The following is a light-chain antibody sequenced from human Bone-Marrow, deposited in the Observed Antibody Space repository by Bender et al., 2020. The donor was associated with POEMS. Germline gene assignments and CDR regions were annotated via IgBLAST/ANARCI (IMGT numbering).Light chain of an antibody. CDR3: QVWDSTAVL. J-gene: IGLJ3*02. V-gene: IGLV3-9*01. Sequence: SYVVTQPPSMSLAPGKTAMIPCGGDNIGSKSVQWYQQKPGQAPLLVIYRDVKRPSEIPERFSGSNSGNTATLTITKVQVDDESDYFCQVWDSTAVLFGGGTQLTVL. CDR1: NIGSKS. CDR2: RDV.